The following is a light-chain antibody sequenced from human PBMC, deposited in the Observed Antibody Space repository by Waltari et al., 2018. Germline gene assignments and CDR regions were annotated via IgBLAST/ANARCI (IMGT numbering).Light chain of an antibody. J-gene: IGKJ1*01. CDR1: QSVNRT. Sequence: EIVLTQSPGTLSLSPGERATLSCRASQSVNRTLTWYQPKPGQAPRLLIYGASTRATDIPERFSGGWAGTDFSLTISRLEPEDFALYYCQHYVRLPATFGQGTKVEIK. V-gene: IGKV3-20*01. CDR2: GAS. CDR3: QHYVRLPAT.